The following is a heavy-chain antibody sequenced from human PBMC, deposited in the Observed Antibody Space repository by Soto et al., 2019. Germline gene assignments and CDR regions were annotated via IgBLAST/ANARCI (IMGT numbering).Heavy chain of an antibody. Sequence: PGGSLRLSCAASGFTFSSYAMSWVRQAPGKGLEWVSAISGSGGSTYYADSVKGRFTISRDNSKNTLYLQMNSLRAEDTAVYYCAKGPRIILDWLFYFDYWGQGTLVTVSS. CDR1: GFTFSSYA. CDR3: AKGPRIILDWLFYFDY. CDR2: ISGSGGST. V-gene: IGHV3-23*01. D-gene: IGHD3-3*01. J-gene: IGHJ4*02.